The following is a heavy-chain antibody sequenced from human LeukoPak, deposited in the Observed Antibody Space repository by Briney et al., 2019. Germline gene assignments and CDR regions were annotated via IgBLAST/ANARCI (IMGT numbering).Heavy chain of an antibody. CDR3: AREAEDIVVVPAATYYYYYYMDV. CDR2: IYTSGST. V-gene: IGHV4-4*07. D-gene: IGHD2-2*01. Sequence: SETLSLTCTVSGGSISSYYWSWIRQPAGERLEWIGRIYTSGSTNYNPSLKSRVTMSVDTSKNQFSLKLSSVTAADTAVYYCAREAEDIVVVPAATYYYYYYMDVWGKGTTVTVSS. CDR1: GGSISSYY. J-gene: IGHJ6*03.